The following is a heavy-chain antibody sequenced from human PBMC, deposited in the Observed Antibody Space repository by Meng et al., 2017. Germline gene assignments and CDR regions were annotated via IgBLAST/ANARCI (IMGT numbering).Heavy chain of an antibody. V-gene: IGHV3-23*01. D-gene: IGHD3-10*01. CDR3: AKFGITMVRFPHDAFDI. Sequence: GESLKISCAASGFTFSSYAMSWVRQAPGKGLEWVSAISGSGGSTYYADSVKGRFTISRDNSENTLYLQMNSLRAEDTAVYYCAKFGITMVRFPHDAFDIWGQGTMVTVSS. CDR2: ISGSGGST. J-gene: IGHJ3*02. CDR1: GFTFSSYA.